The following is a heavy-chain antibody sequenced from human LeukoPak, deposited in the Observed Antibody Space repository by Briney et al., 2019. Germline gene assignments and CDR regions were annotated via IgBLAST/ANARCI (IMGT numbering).Heavy chain of an antibody. D-gene: IGHD4-11*01. Sequence: ASVKVSCKASGYSFTKYGLNWVRQAPGQGLQWMGWISCYNGHTHYAQKFQGRVTITADESTSTAYMELSSLRSEDTAVYYCARKDNSNSKSDYYYYGMDVWGQGTTVTVSS. J-gene: IGHJ6*02. CDR3: ARKDNSNSKSDYYYYGMDV. V-gene: IGHV1-18*01. CDR2: ISCYNGHT. CDR1: GYSFTKYG.